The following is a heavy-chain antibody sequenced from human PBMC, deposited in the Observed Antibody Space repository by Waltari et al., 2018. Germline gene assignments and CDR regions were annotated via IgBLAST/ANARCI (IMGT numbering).Heavy chain of an antibody. CDR1: GYTFPGSY. Sequence: QVQLVQSGAEVKKPGASVKVSCKASGYTFPGSYMHWVRPAPGQGLEWMGWINPNSGGTNYAQKFQGRVTMTRDTSISTAYMELSRLRSDDTAVYYCARASGVRIWFGAKYWGQGTLVTVSS. CDR2: INPNSGGT. CDR3: ARASGVRIWFGAKY. V-gene: IGHV1-2*02. D-gene: IGHD3-10*01. J-gene: IGHJ4*02.